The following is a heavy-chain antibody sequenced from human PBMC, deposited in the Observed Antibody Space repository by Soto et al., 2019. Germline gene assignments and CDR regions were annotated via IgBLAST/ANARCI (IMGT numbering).Heavy chain of an antibody. CDR1: GFTFSSYA. CDR3: AKLCTVTTYAFDI. Sequence: PGGSLRLSCSAPGFTFSSYAMSWVLHAPGKGLEWVSAISCSGGSTYYADYVKGRLTISRDNSKNTLYLQMNSLRAEDTALYYCAKLCTVTTYAFDIWGQGTMVTDSS. V-gene: IGHV3-23*01. D-gene: IGHD4-17*01. J-gene: IGHJ3*02. CDR2: ISCSGGST.